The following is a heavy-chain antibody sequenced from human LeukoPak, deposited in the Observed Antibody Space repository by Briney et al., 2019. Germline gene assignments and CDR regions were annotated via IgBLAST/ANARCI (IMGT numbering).Heavy chain of an antibody. D-gene: IGHD2-15*01. V-gene: IGHV3-23*01. CDR2: ISDSDDST. CDR1: GFTFSSYA. CDR3: AKERCSGGSCYPDAFDI. Sequence: GGSLRLSCAASGFTFSSYAMSWVRQAPGKGLEWVSNISDSDDSTYYADSVKGRFTISRDNSKNTLHLQMNSLRAEDTAVYYCAKERCSGGSCYPDAFDIWGQGTLVKVSS. J-gene: IGHJ3*02.